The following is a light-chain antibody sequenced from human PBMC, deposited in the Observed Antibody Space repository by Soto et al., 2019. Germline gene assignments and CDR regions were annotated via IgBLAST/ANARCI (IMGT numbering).Light chain of an antibody. Sequence: LTQPPSVSVSPGRAAALTRGGSNIVGYNVQWYQQKPGQAPVLVVYDDDVRASGIPERFSGSDSGNAATLTISRVEAGDEADYYCQIWDSDSDHYVFGSGTKGIVL. CDR2: DDD. CDR1: NIVGYN. V-gene: IGLV3-21*02. J-gene: IGLJ1*01. CDR3: QIWDSDSDHYV.